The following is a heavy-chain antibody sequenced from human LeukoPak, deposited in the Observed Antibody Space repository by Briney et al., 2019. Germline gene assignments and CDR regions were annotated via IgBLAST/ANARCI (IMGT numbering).Heavy chain of an antibody. J-gene: IGHJ4*02. Sequence: SETLSLTCTVSGGSISSYYWSWIRQPPGKGLEWIGYIYYSGSTNYNPSLKSRVTISVDTSKNQFSLKLTSVTAADTAVYYCAGDYGSGSYRFDYWGQGTLVTVSS. CDR1: GGSISSYY. V-gene: IGHV4-59*12. CDR3: AGDYGSGSYRFDY. CDR2: IYYSGST. D-gene: IGHD3-10*01.